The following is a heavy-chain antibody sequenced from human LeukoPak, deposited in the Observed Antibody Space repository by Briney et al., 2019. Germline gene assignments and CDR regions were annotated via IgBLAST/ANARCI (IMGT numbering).Heavy chain of an antibody. D-gene: IGHD3-16*01. CDR3: TIDSREGASDY. J-gene: IGHJ4*02. CDR1: GFTFDDYA. Sequence: GGSLRLSCAASGFTFDDYAMHWVRQPPGKGLEWVSVISGDGGDTYYVDSVKGRFTTSRDNSKNSLYLQMTSLRPEDTAFYYCTIDSREGASDYWGQGTLVTVSS. CDR2: ISGDGGDT. V-gene: IGHV3-43*02.